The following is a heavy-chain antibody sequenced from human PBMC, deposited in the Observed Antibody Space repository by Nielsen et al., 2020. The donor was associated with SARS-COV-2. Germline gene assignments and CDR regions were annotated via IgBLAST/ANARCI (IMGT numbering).Heavy chain of an antibody. J-gene: IGHJ4*02. CDR3: ARDEHSRYSSGWYETFDY. CDR2: INPSGGST. V-gene: IGHV1-46*01. Sequence: ASVKVSCKASGYTFTSYYMHWVRQAPGQGLEWMGIINPSGGSTSYAQKFQGRVTMTRDTSTSTVYMELSSLRSEDTAVYYCARDEHSRYSSGWYETFDYWGQGTLVTVSS. D-gene: IGHD6-19*01. CDR1: GYTFTSYY.